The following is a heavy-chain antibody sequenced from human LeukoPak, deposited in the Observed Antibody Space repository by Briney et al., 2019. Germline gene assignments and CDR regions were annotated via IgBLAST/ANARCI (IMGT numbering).Heavy chain of an antibody. J-gene: IGHJ5*02. CDR2: IYYSGST. Sequence: SETLSLTCTVSGGPINSYYWGWIRQPPGKGLEWIGSIYYSGSTYYNPSLKSRVTISVDTSKNQFSLKLSSVTAADTAVYYCARHGALAAAGEFDPWGQGTLVTVSS. D-gene: IGHD6-13*01. CDR1: GGPINSYY. CDR3: ARHGALAAAGEFDP. V-gene: IGHV4-39*01.